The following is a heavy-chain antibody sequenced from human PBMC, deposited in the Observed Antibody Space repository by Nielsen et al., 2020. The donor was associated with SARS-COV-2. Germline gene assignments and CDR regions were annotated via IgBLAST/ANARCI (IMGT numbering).Heavy chain of an antibody. CDR2: INSDGGST. CDR3: ARAVTTVTIDFDY. V-gene: IGHV3-74*03. CDR1: GFTFSTYW. D-gene: IGHD4-17*01. Sequence: GESLKISCAASGFTFSTYWMHWVRQVPGKGLVWVSGINSDGGSTKYVDSVKGRFTISRDNAKNSLYLQMNSLRAEDTAVYYCARAVTTVTIDFDYWGQGTLVTVSS. J-gene: IGHJ4*02.